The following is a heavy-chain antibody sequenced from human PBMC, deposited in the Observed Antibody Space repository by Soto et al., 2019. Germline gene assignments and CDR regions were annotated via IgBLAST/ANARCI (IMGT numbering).Heavy chain of an antibody. Sequence: PGGSLRLSCAASGFTFSSYGMHWVRQAPGKGLEWVAVISYDGSNKYYADSVKGRFTISRDNSKNTLYLQMNSLRAEDTAVYYCAKGHFAGYYDSRAAIDYWGQGTLVTVSS. CDR3: AKGHFAGYYDSRAAIDY. CDR2: ISYDGSNK. CDR1: GFTFSSYG. V-gene: IGHV3-30*18. D-gene: IGHD3-22*01. J-gene: IGHJ4*02.